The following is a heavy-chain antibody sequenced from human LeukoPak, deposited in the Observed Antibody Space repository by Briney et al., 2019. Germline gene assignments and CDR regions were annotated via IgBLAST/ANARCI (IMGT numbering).Heavy chain of an antibody. D-gene: IGHD2-2*02. J-gene: IGHJ6*02. V-gene: IGHV1-69*04. CDR3: ARDRDCSSTSCYTRYIQEGADYYYYGMDV. CDR1: GGTFSSCA. Sequence: SVKVSCKASGGTFSSCAISWVRQAPGQGLEWMGRIIPIFGIANYAQKFQGRVTITADKSTSTAYMELSSLRSEDTAVYYCARDRDCSSTSCYTRYIQEGADYYYYGMDVWGQGTTVTVSS. CDR2: IIPIFGIA.